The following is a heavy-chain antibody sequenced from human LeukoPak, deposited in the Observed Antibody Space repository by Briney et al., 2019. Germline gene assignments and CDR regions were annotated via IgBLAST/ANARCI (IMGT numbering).Heavy chain of an antibody. Sequence: ASVKVSCKASGYTFTGYYMHRVRQAPGQGLEWMGWINPNSGGTNYAQKFQGRVTMTRDTSISTAYMELSRLRSDDTAVYYCARVLDYGDSYFDYWGQGTLVTVSS. CDR3: ARVLDYGDSYFDY. V-gene: IGHV1-2*02. D-gene: IGHD4-17*01. CDR2: INPNSGGT. CDR1: GYTFTGYY. J-gene: IGHJ4*02.